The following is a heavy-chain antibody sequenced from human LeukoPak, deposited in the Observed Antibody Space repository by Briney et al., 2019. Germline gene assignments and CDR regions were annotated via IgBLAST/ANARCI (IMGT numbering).Heavy chain of an antibody. J-gene: IGHJ4*02. CDR1: GFTFSSYS. D-gene: IGHD1-26*01. CDR3: ARDGSGSQYEDYFDY. CDR2: ISSSSSYI. V-gene: IGHV3-21*01. Sequence: PGGSLRLSCAASGFTFSSYSMNWVRQAPGKGLEWVSSISSSSSYIYYADSVKGRFTISRDNAKNSLYLQMNSLRAEDTAVYYCARDGSGSQYEDYFDYWGQGTLVTVSS.